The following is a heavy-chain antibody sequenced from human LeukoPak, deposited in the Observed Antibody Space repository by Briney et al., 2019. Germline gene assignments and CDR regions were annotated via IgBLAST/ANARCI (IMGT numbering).Heavy chain of an antibody. CDR3: ARENYFSFDY. CDR2: IKPDGSEK. D-gene: IGHD3-16*01. V-gene: IGHV3-7*03. J-gene: IGHJ4*02. Sequence: EGSLRLSCAASGFTFSTYWMTWVRQAPGKGLEWVANIKPDGSEKYYVDSVKGRCTISRDNIRNSLDLQMNSLRAEDTAVYYCARENYFSFDYWGQGALVTVSS. CDR1: GFTFSTYW.